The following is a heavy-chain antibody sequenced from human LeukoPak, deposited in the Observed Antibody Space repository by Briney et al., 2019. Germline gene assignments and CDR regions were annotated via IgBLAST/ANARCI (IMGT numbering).Heavy chain of an antibody. CDR3: ARVDLIVVVPAAPHDAFDI. CDR2: IYYSGST. Sequence: SQTPSLTCTVSGGSISSGDYYWSWIRQPPGKGLEWIGYIYYSGSTYYNPSLKSRVTISVDTSKNQFSLKLSSVTAADTAVYYCARVDLIVVVPAAPHDAFDIWGQGTMVTVSS. V-gene: IGHV4-30-4*08. D-gene: IGHD2-2*01. J-gene: IGHJ3*02. CDR1: GGSISSGDYY.